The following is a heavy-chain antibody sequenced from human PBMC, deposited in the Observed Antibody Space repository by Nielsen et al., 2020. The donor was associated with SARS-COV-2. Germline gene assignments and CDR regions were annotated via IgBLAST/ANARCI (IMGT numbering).Heavy chain of an antibody. J-gene: IGHJ4*02. V-gene: IGHV4-34*01. CDR1: GGSFSHYY. D-gene: IGHD6-19*01. CDR3: ARVGGIAVAGTGG. CDR2: INHSGST. Sequence: SETLSLTCAVYGGSFSHYYWSWIRQPPGKGLEWIGEINHSGSTNYNPSLKSRVTISVDTSKNQFSLKLSSVTAADTAVYYCARVGGIAVAGTGGWGQGTLVTVSS.